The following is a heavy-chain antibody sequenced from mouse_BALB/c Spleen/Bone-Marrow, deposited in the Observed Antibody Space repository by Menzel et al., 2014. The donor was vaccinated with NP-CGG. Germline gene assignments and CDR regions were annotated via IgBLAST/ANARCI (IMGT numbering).Heavy chain of an antibody. Sequence: VQLKESGGGLVQPGGSLKLSCAASGFDFSRYWMSWVRQAPGKGLEWIGEINPDSSTINYTPSLKDKFIISRGNAKNTLYLQMSKVGSEDTALYYCARQGYYGYSDYWGQGTTLTVSS. D-gene: IGHD1-2*01. CDR2: INPDSSTI. V-gene: IGHV4-1*02. J-gene: IGHJ2*01. CDR3: ARQGYYGYSDY. CDR1: GFDFSRYW.